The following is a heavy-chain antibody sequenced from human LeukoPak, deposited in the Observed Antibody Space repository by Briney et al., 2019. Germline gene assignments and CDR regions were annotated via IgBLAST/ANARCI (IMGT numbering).Heavy chain of an antibody. Sequence: PGGSLRLSCAASGFTFSDHYMIWLRQAPGKGREAISYISHNGETKYYADSVKGRLSISRDNAKSSLYLQMNSLRVEDTAVYYCARDRHGYFDYWGQGTLVTVSS. CDR2: ISHNGETK. V-gene: IGHV3-11*01. D-gene: IGHD6-13*01. CDR3: ARDRHGYFDY. J-gene: IGHJ4*02. CDR1: GFTFSDHY.